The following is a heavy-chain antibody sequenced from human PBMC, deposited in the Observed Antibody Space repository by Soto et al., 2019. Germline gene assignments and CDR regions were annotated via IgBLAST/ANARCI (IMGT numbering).Heavy chain of an antibody. J-gene: IGHJ4*02. V-gene: IGHV4-39*01. CDR1: GGSISSSSYY. CDR2: IYYSGST. Sequence: QLQLQESGTGLVKPSETLSLTCTVSGGSISSSSYYWGWIRQAPGKGLEWIGRIYYSGSTYYNPSFTFRVTVSVDKSKNQFSRKWGAGNAEHTAVYYGARHIDYWRQGHLVTVSS. CDR3: ARHIDY.